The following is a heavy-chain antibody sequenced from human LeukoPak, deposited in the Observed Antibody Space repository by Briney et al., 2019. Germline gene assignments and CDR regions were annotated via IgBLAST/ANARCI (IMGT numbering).Heavy chain of an antibody. CDR1: GGSFSGYY. Sequence: SETLSLTCAVYGGSFSGYYWSWIRQPPGKGLEWIGEINHSGSTNYNPSLKSRVTTSVDTSKNQFSLKLSSVTAADTAVYYCARGTVTINYWGQGTLVTVSS. V-gene: IGHV4-34*01. CDR3: ARGTVTINY. J-gene: IGHJ4*02. D-gene: IGHD4-17*01. CDR2: INHSGST.